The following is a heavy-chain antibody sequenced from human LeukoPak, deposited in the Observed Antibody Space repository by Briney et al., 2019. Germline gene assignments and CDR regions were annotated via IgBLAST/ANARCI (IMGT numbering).Heavy chain of an antibody. D-gene: IGHD2-2*01. CDR1: GFTFGDYY. J-gene: IGHJ4*02. Sequence: KSGGSLRLSCAASGFTFGDYYMSWMRQAPGKGLAWVSYISSSGSTIYYADSVKGRFTISRDNAKNSLYLQMNSLRAEDTAVYYCARDSDVVPAYYFDYWGQGTLVTVSS. V-gene: IGHV3-11*04. CDR3: ARDSDVVPAYYFDY. CDR2: ISSSGSTI.